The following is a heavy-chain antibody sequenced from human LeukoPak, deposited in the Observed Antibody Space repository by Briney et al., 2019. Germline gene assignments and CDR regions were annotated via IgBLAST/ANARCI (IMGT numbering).Heavy chain of an antibody. D-gene: IGHD3-3*01. V-gene: IGHV1-18*01. CDR1: GYTFTSYG. CDR3: ARSPYDFWSGYYGY. Sequence: ASVKVSCKASGYTFTSYGISWVRQAPGQGLEWMGWISAYNRDTNYAQKLQGRVTMTTDTSTSTAYMELRSLRSDDTAVYYCARSPYDFWSGYYGYWGQGTLVTVSS. CDR2: ISAYNRDT. J-gene: IGHJ4*02.